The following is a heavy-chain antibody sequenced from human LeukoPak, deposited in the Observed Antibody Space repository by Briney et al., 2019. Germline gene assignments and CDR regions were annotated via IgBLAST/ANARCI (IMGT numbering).Heavy chain of an antibody. Sequence: SETLSLTCAVSGYSISSGYYWGWIRQPPGKGLEWIGSIYHSGSTYYNPSLKSRVTISVDTSKNQFSLKLSFVTAADTAVYYCARHIRSFYYYYYMDVWGKGTTVTVSS. CDR3: ARHIRSFYYYYYMDV. D-gene: IGHD2-21*01. V-gene: IGHV4-38-2*01. J-gene: IGHJ6*03. CDR1: GYSISSGYY. CDR2: IYHSGST.